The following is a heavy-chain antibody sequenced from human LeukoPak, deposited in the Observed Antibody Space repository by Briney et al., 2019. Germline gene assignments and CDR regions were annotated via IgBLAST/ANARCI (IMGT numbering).Heavy chain of an antibody. V-gene: IGHV4-59*12. CDR2: ISLTGLT. Sequence: PSETLSLTCTVSGGSISSYYWSWIRQPPGKGLEWTGEISLTGLTHYNPSLESRVTVSLDKSKNQLSLNLTSVTAADAAVYYCSRENGAFSPFGYWGQGTLVTVLS. CDR3: SRENGAFSPFGY. CDR1: GGSISSYY. J-gene: IGHJ4*02. D-gene: IGHD2-8*01.